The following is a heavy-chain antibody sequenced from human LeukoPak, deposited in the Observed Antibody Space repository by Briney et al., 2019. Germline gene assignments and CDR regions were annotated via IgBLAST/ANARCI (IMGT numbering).Heavy chain of an antibody. CDR3: AREGHLLWFGELAPRGFDP. V-gene: IGHV3-30-3*01. CDR1: GFTFSSYA. CDR2: ISYDGSNK. J-gene: IGHJ5*02. D-gene: IGHD3-10*01. Sequence: GGSLRLSCAASGFTFSSYAMHWVRQAPGKGLEWVAVISYDGSNKYYADSVKGRFTISRDNAKNSLYLQMNSLRAEDTAVYYCAREGHLLWFGELAPRGFDPWGQGTLVTVSS.